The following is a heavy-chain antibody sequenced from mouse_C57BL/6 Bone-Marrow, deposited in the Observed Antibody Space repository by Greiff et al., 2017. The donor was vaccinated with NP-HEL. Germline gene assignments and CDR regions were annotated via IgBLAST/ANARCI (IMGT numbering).Heavy chain of an antibody. J-gene: IGHJ2*01. CDR1: GYSFTGYY. CDR3: ARQTGNYFDY. V-gene: IGHV1-42*01. CDR2: INPSTGGT. Sequence: EVKLMESGPELVKPGASVKISCKASGYSFTGYYMNWVKQSPEKSLEWIGEINPSTGGTTYNQKFKAKATLTVDKSSSTAYMQLKSLTSEDSAVYYCARQTGNYFDYWGQGTTLTVSS. D-gene: IGHD4-1*01.